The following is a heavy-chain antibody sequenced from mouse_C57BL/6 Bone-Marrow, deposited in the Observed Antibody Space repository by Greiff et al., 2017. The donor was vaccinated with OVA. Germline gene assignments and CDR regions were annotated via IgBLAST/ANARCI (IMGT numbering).Heavy chain of an antibody. CDR2: INPGSGGT. CDR3: ARQELMDY. CDR1: GYAFTNYL. V-gene: IGHV1-54*01. Sequence: VQLQESGAELVRPGTSVKVSCKASGYAFTNYLIEWVKQRPGQGLEWIGVINPGSGGTNYNEKFKGKATLTADKSSSTAYMQLSSLTSEDSAVYFCARQELMDYWGQGTSVTVSS. J-gene: IGHJ4*01.